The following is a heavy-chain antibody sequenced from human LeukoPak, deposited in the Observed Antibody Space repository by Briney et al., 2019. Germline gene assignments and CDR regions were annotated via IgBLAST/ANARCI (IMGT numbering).Heavy chain of an antibody. CDR3: AREWCSGGSCHEGIDY. J-gene: IGHJ4*02. CDR1: GGSISSYY. D-gene: IGHD2-15*01. CDR2: IYYSGST. V-gene: IGHV4-59*01. Sequence: PSETLSLTCTVSGGSISSYYWSWIRQPPGKGLEWIGYIYYSGSTNYNPSLKSRATISVDTSKNQFSLKLSSVTAADTAVYYCAREWCSGGSCHEGIDYWGQGTLVTVSS.